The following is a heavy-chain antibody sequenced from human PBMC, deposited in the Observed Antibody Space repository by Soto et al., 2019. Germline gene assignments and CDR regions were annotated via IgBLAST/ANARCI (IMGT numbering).Heavy chain of an antibody. CDR3: AKDRRAGGNSAFYFDF. Sequence: PGGSLRLSCAASGFNFSNYAMSWVRQAPGKGLEWVSLISATGGGTYYADSVKGRFTISRDNSHNTLYLQVHSLTAEDTAVYYCAKDRRAGGNSAFYFDFWGQGAQVTVS. D-gene: IGHD3-16*01. V-gene: IGHV3-23*01. CDR2: ISATGGGT. J-gene: IGHJ4*02. CDR1: GFNFSNYA.